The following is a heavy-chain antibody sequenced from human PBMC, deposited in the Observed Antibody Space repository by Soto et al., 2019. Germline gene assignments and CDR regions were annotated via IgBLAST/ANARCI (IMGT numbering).Heavy chain of an antibody. Sequence: QVQLVESGGGVVQPGRSLRLSCAASGFTFSSYGMHWVRQAPGKGLEWVAVIWYDGSNKYYADSVKCRFTISRDNSKNTLYLQMNSLRAEDTAVYYCARDLSYGGNSKDYWGQGTLVTVSS. V-gene: IGHV3-33*01. CDR2: IWYDGSNK. J-gene: IGHJ4*02. CDR3: ARDLSYGGNSKDY. CDR1: GFTFSSYG. D-gene: IGHD4-17*01.